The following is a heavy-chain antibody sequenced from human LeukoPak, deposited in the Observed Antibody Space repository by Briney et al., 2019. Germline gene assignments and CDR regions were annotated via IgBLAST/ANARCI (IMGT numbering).Heavy chain of an antibody. J-gene: IGHJ4*02. CDR3: ARWFPYGGFVDY. CDR1: GFTFSSYS. V-gene: IGHV3-21*01. D-gene: IGHD5-12*01. CDR2: ISSSSYI. Sequence: GGSLRLSCAASGFTFSSYSMNWVRQAPGEGLEWVSSISSSSYIYYADSVKGRFTISRDNAKNSLYLQMNSLRAEDTAVYYCARWFPYGGFVDYWGQGTLVTVSS.